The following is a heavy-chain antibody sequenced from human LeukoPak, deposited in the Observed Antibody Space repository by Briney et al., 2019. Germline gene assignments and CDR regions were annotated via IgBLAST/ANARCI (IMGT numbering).Heavy chain of an antibody. CDR3: SRTAGVAAAAGTQFDY. J-gene: IGHJ4*02. CDR1: GDSVSSNSAA. CDR2: TYYRSKWYS. Sequence: SQTLSLTCAISGDSVSSNSAAWNWIRQSPSRGLEWLGRTYYRSKWYSAYAVSVKSRITINLDTSKNQFSLQLNSVTPEDTAVYYCSRTAGVAAAAGTQFDYWGQGTLVTVSS. V-gene: IGHV6-1*01. D-gene: IGHD6-13*01.